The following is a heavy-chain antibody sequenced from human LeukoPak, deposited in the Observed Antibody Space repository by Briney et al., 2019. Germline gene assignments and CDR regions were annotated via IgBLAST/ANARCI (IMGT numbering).Heavy chain of an antibody. Sequence: SETLSLTCTVSGGSISSYYWSWIRQPPGKGLEWIGYIYYSGSTNYNPYLKSRVTISVDTSKTQFSLKLSSVTAADTAVYYCARASIVGATDWFDPWGQGTLVTVSS. CDR1: GGSISSYY. CDR2: IYYSGST. CDR3: ARASIVGATDWFDP. D-gene: IGHD1-26*01. J-gene: IGHJ5*02. V-gene: IGHV4-59*01.